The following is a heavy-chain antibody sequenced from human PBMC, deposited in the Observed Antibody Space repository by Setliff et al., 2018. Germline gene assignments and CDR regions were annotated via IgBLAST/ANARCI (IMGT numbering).Heavy chain of an antibody. V-gene: IGHV1-18*01. CDR3: ARGGTYRYFDY. CDR1: GYTFTSYG. CDR2: ISVYNSNT. J-gene: IGHJ4*02. Sequence: ASVKVSCKASGYTFTSYGISWVRQAPGQGLEWMGWISVYNSNTNYAEKLRGRVTMTTDTSTSTAYVELRSLRSDDTAVYFCARGGTYRYFDYWGQGTLVTVSS.